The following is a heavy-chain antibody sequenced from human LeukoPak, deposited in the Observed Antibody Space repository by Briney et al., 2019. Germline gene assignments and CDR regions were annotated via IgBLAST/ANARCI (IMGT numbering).Heavy chain of an antibody. CDR3: ASGFRYCISTSCRPAPYYYYGMDV. D-gene: IGHD2-2*01. CDR1: GGTFSSYA. V-gene: IGHV1-69*04. CDR2: IIPILGIA. Sequence: SVKVSCKASGGTFSSYAISWVRQAPGQGLEWMGRIIPILGIANYAQKFQGRVTITADKSTSTAYMELSSLRSEDTAVYYCASGFRYCISTSCRPAPYYYYGMDVWGQGTTVNVSS. J-gene: IGHJ6*02.